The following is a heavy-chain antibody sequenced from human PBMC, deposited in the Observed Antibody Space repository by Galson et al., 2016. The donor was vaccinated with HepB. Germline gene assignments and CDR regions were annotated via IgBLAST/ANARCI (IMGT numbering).Heavy chain of an antibody. CDR1: GYIFTSYA. Sequence: SVKVSCKASGYIFTSYAVHWVRQAPGQRLEWMGWINAGNGNTQYSQKFQGRVTITRDTPASTAYMDLRSLTSEDTAVYYCAAGGLGRWASFHFDYWGQGTLVTVSS. D-gene: IGHD3-16*01. J-gene: IGHJ4*02. CDR2: INAGNGNT. CDR3: AAGGLGRWASFHFDY. V-gene: IGHV1-3*01.